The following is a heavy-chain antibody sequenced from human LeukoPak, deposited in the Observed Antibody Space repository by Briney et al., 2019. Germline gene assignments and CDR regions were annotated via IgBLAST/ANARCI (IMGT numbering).Heavy chain of an antibody. Sequence: GGSLRLSCAASGFTFSSYAMTWVRQAPGKGLEWVSAIGGGGGSTYYADSAKGRFTISRDNSMNTLFLQMNSLRAEDTAVYYCAKDLHKFGDSVGSNYWGQGTLVTVSS. CDR1: GFTFSSYA. CDR2: IGGGGGST. J-gene: IGHJ4*02. D-gene: IGHD2-21*02. V-gene: IGHV3-23*01. CDR3: AKDLHKFGDSVGSNY.